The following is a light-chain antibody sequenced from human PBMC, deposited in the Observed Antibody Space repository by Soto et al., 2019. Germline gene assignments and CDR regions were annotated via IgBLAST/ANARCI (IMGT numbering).Light chain of an antibody. CDR1: SSDVGGYNY. V-gene: IGLV2-11*01. J-gene: IGLJ1*01. Sequence: QSVLTQPRSVSGSPGQSVTISCTGTSSDVGGYNYVSWYQEHPGRAPKLMIYDVGIRPSGVPDRFSGSKSGNTASLTISGFLAEDEADYYCCSYAGTYSSFVFGRATKVTV. CDR2: DVG. CDR3: CSYAGTYSSFV.